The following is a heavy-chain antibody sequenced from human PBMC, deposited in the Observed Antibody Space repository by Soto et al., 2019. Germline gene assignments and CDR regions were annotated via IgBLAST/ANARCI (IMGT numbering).Heavy chain of an antibody. V-gene: IGHV1-69*13. CDR2: IIPIFGTA. CDR1: GGTFSSYA. J-gene: IGHJ6*02. Sequence: SVKVSCKASGGTFSSYAISWVRQAPGQGLEWMGGIIPIFGTANYAQKFQGRVTITADESTSTAYMELSSLRSEDTAVYYCARVSSDCSGGSCYKYGMDVCGQGTTVIVSS. D-gene: IGHD2-15*01. CDR3: ARVSSDCSGGSCYKYGMDV.